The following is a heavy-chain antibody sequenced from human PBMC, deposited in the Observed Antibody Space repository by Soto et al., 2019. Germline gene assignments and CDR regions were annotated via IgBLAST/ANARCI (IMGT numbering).Heavy chain of an antibody. CDR2: ISSVGSTK. CDR1: GFTFSSYG. CDR3: TGEVASGY. D-gene: IGHD2-8*02. Sequence: QVQLVESGGGVVQPGRSLRLSCAASGFTFSSYGMHWVRQAPGKGLEWVAVISSVGSTKYYADSVKGRFTISRDNSKNTLYLEMNSLRADDTAVYYCTGEVASGYWGQGTLDTVSS. J-gene: IGHJ4*02. V-gene: IGHV3-30*03.